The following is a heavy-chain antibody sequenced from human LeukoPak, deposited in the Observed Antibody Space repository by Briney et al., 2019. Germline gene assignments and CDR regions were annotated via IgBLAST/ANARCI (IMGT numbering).Heavy chain of an antibody. CDR1: GGSINFISYY. J-gene: IGHJ4*02. CDR2: VFSSGST. CDR3: ARVGSSWPHYYFDY. D-gene: IGHD6-13*01. V-gene: IGHV4-39*07. Sequence: SETLSLTCIVSGGSINFISYYWGWIRQPPGTGLEWIGNVFSSGSTYYNPSLKSRVTISIDTSKNQFSLKLSSVTAADTAVYYCARVGSSWPHYYFDYWGLGTLVTVSS.